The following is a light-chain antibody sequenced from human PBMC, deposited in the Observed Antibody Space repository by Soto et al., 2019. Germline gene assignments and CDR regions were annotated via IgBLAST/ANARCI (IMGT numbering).Light chain of an antibody. CDR2: DAS. J-gene: IGKJ3*01. CDR3: QQYGALPFP. Sequence: DIQMTQSPSSLSASVGDRVTISCQASEDIGKYLNWYQQKPGKAPKLLINDASNLETGVPSRFSGGGSGPDFTFTISSLQPEDVAIYYCQQYGALPFPFGPGTTVDLK. V-gene: IGKV1-33*01. CDR1: EDIGKY.